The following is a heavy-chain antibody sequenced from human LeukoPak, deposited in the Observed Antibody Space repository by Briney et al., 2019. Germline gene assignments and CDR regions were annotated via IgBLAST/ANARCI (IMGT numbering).Heavy chain of an antibody. Sequence: GGSLRLSCAASGFTFSSYWMHWVRQAPGKGLVWVSRINSDGSSTSYADSVKGRFTISRDNAKNTLYLQMNSLRAEDTAVYYCARDGLYYDFWSGYSPYYYYGMDVWGQGTTVTVSS. J-gene: IGHJ6*02. CDR2: INSDGSST. D-gene: IGHD3-3*01. CDR1: GFTFSSYW. CDR3: ARDGLYYDFWSGYSPYYYYGMDV. V-gene: IGHV3-74*01.